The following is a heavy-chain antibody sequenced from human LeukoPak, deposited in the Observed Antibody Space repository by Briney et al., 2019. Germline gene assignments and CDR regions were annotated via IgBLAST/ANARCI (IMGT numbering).Heavy chain of an antibody. Sequence: GGSLRLSCAASGFTFSSYAMHWVRQAPGKGLEGGAVISYDGSNKYYADSVKGRFTISRDNSKNTLYLKMNSLRAEDTAVYYCASLPPTGTRGGDDAFDIWDQGTMVTVSS. CDR2: ISYDGSNK. V-gene: IGHV3-30*04. J-gene: IGHJ3*02. D-gene: IGHD1-7*01. CDR3: ASLPPTGTRGGDDAFDI. CDR1: GFTFSSYA.